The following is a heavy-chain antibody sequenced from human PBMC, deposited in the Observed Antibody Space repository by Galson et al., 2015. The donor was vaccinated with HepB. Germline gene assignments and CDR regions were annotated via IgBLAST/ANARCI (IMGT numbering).Heavy chain of an antibody. D-gene: IGHD1-14*01. Sequence: SLRLSCAASGFSISSNWMTWLRQAPGKGLEWVANIKQDGSEQDYMDSVKGRFTISRDNARNLLYLQMNSLRAEDTAVYYCARERNTNYGWFDPWGQGTLAIVSS. V-gene: IGHV3-7*01. CDR2: IKQDGSEQ. CDR3: ARERNTNYGWFDP. CDR1: GFSISSNW. J-gene: IGHJ5*02.